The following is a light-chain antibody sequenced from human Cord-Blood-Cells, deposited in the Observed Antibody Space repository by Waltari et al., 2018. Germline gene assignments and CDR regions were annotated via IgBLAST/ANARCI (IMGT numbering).Light chain of an antibody. V-gene: IGLV1-40*01. CDR2: GNS. CDR1: SSNIGAGYD. Sequence: QSVLTQPPSVSGAPGQRVTISCPGSSSNIGAGYDVHWYQQLPGTAPKLLIYGNSNRPSVVPDRFSGSKSGTSASLAITGLQAEDEADYYCQSYDSSLSGSYVFGTGTKVTVL. CDR3: QSYDSSLSGSYV. J-gene: IGLJ1*01.